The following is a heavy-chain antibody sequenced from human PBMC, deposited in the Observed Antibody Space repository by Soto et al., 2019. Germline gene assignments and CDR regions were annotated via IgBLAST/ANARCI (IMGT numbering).Heavy chain of an antibody. V-gene: IGHV3-74*01. CDR3: ARGLTIAY. D-gene: IGHD6-19*01. CDR2: INSDGSST. Sequence: EVQLVESGGGLVQPGGSLRLSCEASGFTFSSYWMQWVRQAPGKGLVWVSHINSDGSSTTYADSVKGRFTISRDNAKNTLYLQMNSLRAEDPAVYYCARGLTIAYWGQGPLVPSPQ. CDR1: GFTFSSYW. J-gene: IGHJ4*02.